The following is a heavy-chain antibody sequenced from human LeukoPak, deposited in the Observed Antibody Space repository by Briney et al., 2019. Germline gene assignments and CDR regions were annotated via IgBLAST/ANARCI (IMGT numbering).Heavy chain of an antibody. V-gene: IGHV4-38-2*02. Sequence: PSETLSLTCTASGYSISSGYYWGWIRQPPGKGLEWIGSIYHSGSTYYNPSLKSRVTISVDTSKNQFSLKLSSVTAADTAVYYCARVQVTMVRGVITNWFDPWGQGTLVTVSS. D-gene: IGHD3-10*01. CDR3: ARVQVTMVRGVITNWFDP. CDR2: IYHSGST. J-gene: IGHJ5*02. CDR1: GYSISSGYY.